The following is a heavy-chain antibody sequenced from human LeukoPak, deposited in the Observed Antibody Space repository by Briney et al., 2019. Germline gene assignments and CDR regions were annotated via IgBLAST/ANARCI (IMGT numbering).Heavy chain of an antibody. Sequence: PSETLSLTCTVSGASIRRNNYYWGCIRQPPGKGLEWIGTIYSSVSTYYNPSLKSRVTISVDTSKNQFSLKLTSVTAADTAVFYCVCGSGYFFDYWGQGTLVTVSS. CDR3: VCGSGYFFDY. CDR2: IYSSVST. J-gene: IGHJ4*02. V-gene: IGHV4-39*01. CDR1: GASIRRNNYY. D-gene: IGHD1-14*01.